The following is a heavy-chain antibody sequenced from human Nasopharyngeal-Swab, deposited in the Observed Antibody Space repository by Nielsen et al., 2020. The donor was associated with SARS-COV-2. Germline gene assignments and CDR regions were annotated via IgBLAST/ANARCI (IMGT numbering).Heavy chain of an antibody. J-gene: IGHJ6*03. D-gene: IGHD1-26*01. CDR2: ISGSGSYV. Sequence: GESLKISCAGSGFTFNSYSMIWVRQVQGEGLEWVSSISGSGSYVYYADSVKGRFTISKDSAKNSLCLQMNSLRADDTAVYFCARIAGRGSIYYYYMDVWGTGTTVTVSS. CDR3: ARIAGRGSIYYYYMDV. CDR1: GFTFNSYS. V-gene: IGHV3-21*01.